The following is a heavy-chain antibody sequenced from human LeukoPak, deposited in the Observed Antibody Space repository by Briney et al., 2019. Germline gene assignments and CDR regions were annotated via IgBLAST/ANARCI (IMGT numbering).Heavy chain of an antibody. D-gene: IGHD5-18*01. V-gene: IGHV4-59*12. CDR3: ARDFTAGGRFYYYYMDV. Sequence: SETLSLTCTVSGGSISSYYWSWIRQPPGKGLEWIGYIYYSGSTSYNPSLKSRVTISVDTSKNQFSLKLSSVTAADTAVYYCARDFTAGGRFYYYYMDVWGKGTTVTVSS. CDR1: GGSISSYY. CDR2: IYYSGST. J-gene: IGHJ6*03.